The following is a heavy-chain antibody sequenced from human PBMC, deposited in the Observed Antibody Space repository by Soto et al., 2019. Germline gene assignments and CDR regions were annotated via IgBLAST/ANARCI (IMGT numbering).Heavy chain of an antibody. CDR1: GFTFSNFA. D-gene: IGHD2-21*01. J-gene: IGHJ6*02. CDR2: IGSGSRGT. V-gene: IGHV3-23*01. CDR3: ARLSGDHSAFFSYGMDA. Sequence: PGGSLRLSCAASGFTFSNFAMSWVRQAPGKGLEWVAAIGSGSRGTHYPDSVEGRFTISRDDSKNTLYLQMTSLTAADTAVYYCARLSGDHSAFFSYGMDAWGQGTTVTVSS.